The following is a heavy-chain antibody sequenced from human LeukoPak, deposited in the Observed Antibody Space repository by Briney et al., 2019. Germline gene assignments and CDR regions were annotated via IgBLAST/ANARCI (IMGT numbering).Heavy chain of an antibody. CDR3: AREGGYGDYASGY. Sequence: PSETLSLTCTVSGASISSSTYYWGWIRQPPGKGLEWIGSASYSGNTYYNPSLKSRVTILVDTSKNQFSLKMTSVTAADTAVYYCAREGGYGDYASGYWGQGTLVTVSS. V-gene: IGHV4-39*07. J-gene: IGHJ4*02. CDR2: ASYSGNT. CDR1: GASISSSTYY. D-gene: IGHD4-17*01.